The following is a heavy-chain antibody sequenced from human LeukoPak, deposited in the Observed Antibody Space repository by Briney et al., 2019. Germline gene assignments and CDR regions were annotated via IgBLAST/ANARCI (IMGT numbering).Heavy chain of an antibody. Sequence: PGRSLRLSCAASGFTFDDYAMHWVRQAPGKGLEWVSGISWNSGSIAYADSVKGRFTISRDNAKNSLYLQMNSLRAEDTALYYCAKVAGRVYSSSLIDYWGQGTLVTVSS. D-gene: IGHD6-13*01. V-gene: IGHV3-9*01. CDR2: ISWNSGSI. CDR3: AKVAGRVYSSSLIDY. J-gene: IGHJ4*02. CDR1: GFTFDDYA.